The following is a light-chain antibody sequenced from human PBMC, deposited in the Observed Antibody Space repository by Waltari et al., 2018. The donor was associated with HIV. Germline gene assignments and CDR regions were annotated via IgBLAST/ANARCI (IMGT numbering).Light chain of an antibody. V-gene: IGLV3-25*03. Sequence: SYALTQPPSVSVSPDQTATITCHGDALAQQHYYWYQQKAGQAPVLVIFAGTERPSGNPERFSGTRSETTVTLTITGVQAEDEADYYCESADSTGSYYVFGRGTRLTVL. CDR1: ALAQQH. J-gene: IGLJ2*01. CDR2: AGT. CDR3: ESADSTGSYYV.